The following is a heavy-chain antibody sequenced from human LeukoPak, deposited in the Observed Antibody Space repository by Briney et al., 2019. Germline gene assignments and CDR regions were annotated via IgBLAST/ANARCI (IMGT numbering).Heavy chain of an antibody. V-gene: IGHV4-59*01. CDR3: ARALSGTYGLFQH. D-gene: IGHD1-26*01. CDR2: IYYSGST. CDR1: GGSISNYY. Sequence: PSETLSLTCTVSGGSISNYYWSWIRQPPGKGLEWIGYIYYSGSTYYNPSLRSRVTISVDTSMNQFSLNLNSVTAADTAVYYCARALSGTYGLFQHWGQGTLVTVSS. J-gene: IGHJ1*01.